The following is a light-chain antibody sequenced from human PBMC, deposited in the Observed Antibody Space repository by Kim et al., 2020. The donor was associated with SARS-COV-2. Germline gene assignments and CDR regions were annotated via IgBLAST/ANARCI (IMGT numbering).Light chain of an antibody. CDR3: QQAHSFPHT. CDR1: QAISSW. Sequence: IQMTQSPSSVSASVGDRVTITCRASQAISSWLAWYQQKPGKAPKLLIYAAITLQRGVPSRFSGSVSGTVFTLTISSLQPEDFATYYCQQAHSFPHTFGQGTKLE. CDR2: AAI. V-gene: IGKV1D-12*01. J-gene: IGKJ2*01.